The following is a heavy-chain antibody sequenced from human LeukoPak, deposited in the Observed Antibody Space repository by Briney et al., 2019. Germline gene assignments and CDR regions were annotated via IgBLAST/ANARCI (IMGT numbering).Heavy chain of an antibody. CDR2: ISWDGGST. J-gene: IGHJ4*02. D-gene: IGHD6-19*01. Sequence: PGGSLRLSCAASGFTFDDYAMHWVRQAPGKGLEWVSLISWDGGSTYYADSVKGRFTISRDNSKNSLYLQMNSLRAEDTALYYCAKDKREAVADYYFDYWGQGTLVTVSS. CDR3: AKDKREAVADYYFDY. CDR1: GFTFDDYA. V-gene: IGHV3-43D*03.